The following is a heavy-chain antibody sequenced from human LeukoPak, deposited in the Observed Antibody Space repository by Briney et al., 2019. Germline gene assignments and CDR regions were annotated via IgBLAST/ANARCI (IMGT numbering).Heavy chain of an antibody. Sequence: GSLRLSCAASGFTFSSFAMTWVRQAPGKGLEWVSTVSGSAGRTDYADSVKVRFTISRDNLKNTLCLQMNGLRAEDTAVYYCAKNRGHCVDGVCHNYYYMTSGAEGPRSPSP. D-gene: IGHD2-8*02. V-gene: IGHV3-23*01. CDR3: AKNRGHCVDGVCHNYYYMTS. CDR1: GFTFSSFA. J-gene: IGHJ6*03. CDR2: VSGSAGRT.